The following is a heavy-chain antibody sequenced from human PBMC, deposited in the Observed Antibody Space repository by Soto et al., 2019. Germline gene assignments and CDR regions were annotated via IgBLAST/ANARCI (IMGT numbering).Heavy chain of an antibody. D-gene: IGHD5-18*01. Sequence: PGGSLRLSCGASGFTFTTYGMHWVRQAPGKGLEWVAAISYDGSNKDYSDSVKGRFTISRGNSKDTLYLQMNSLRPDDTAVYFCARGPYVHTSNDTDYWGQATWVTVSS. V-gene: IGHV3-30*03. CDR1: GFTFTTYG. CDR3: ARGPYVHTSNDTDY. J-gene: IGHJ4*02. CDR2: ISYDGSNK.